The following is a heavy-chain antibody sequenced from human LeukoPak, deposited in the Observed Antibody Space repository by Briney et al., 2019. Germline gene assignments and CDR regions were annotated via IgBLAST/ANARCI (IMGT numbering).Heavy chain of an antibody. Sequence: SETLSLTCTVSGGSISSYYWSWIRQPPGNGLEWIGYIYYSGSTNYNPSLKSRVTISVDTSKNQFSLKLSSVTAADTAVYYCARASGGLRFRYHFDYWGQGTLVTVSS. CDR2: IYYSGST. V-gene: IGHV4-59*01. D-gene: IGHD5-12*01. CDR1: GGSISSYY. CDR3: ARASGGLRFRYHFDY. J-gene: IGHJ4*02.